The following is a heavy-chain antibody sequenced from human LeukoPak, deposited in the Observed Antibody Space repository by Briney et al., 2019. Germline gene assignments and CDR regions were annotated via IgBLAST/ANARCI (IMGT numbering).Heavy chain of an antibody. J-gene: IGHJ6*02. CDR2: ISWNSGSI. D-gene: IGHD4-17*01. CDR3: AKVGVTTTYYYGMDV. V-gene: IGHV3-9*01. CDR1: GFTFDDYA. Sequence: GRSLGLSCAASGFTFDDYAMHWVRQAPGKGLEGVSGISWNSGSIGYADSVKGRFTISRDNAKNSLYLQMNSLRAEDTALYYCAKVGVTTTYYYGMDVWGQGTTVTVSS.